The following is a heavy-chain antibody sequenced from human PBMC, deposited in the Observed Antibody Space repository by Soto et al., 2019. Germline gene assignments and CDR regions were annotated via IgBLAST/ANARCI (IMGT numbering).Heavy chain of an antibody. D-gene: IGHD1-1*01. J-gene: IGHJ4*02. V-gene: IGHV4-34*01. Sequence: QVQLQQWGAGLLKPSQTLSLTCTGYGGSFSAYHWSWIRQSPGKGLEWIGEVNHSGGTNYNPTLRSRATISIDTSKNQFALQLTSVTVADAAVYFCARQSGAWYRFDFWGQGTLVRVSS. CDR3: ARQSGAWYRFDF. CDR1: GGSFSAYH. CDR2: VNHSGGT.